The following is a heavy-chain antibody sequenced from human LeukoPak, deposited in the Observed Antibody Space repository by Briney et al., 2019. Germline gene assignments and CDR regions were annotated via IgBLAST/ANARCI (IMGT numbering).Heavy chain of an antibody. CDR3: TRELPREVTLDY. V-gene: IGHV3-74*01. J-gene: IGHJ4*01. D-gene: IGHD2-21*02. CDR2: INTDGSST. CDR1: GFTFISYR. Sequence: GGSLRLSCAASGFTFISYRMQWVRQAPGKGLVWVSRINTDGSSTSYADSVKGRFTVSRDNAKNTVYLQVNSLRAEDTAVYFCTRELPREVTLDYWGQGTLVTVAS.